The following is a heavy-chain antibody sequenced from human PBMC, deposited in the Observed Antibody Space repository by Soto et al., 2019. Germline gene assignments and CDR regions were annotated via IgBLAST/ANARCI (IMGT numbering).Heavy chain of an antibody. D-gene: IGHD2-15*01. CDR2: ISAYNGNT. V-gene: IGHV1-18*01. CDR1: GYTFTSYG. CDR3: ARAHIVVVVAATPFDY. Sequence: GASVKVSCKASGYTFTSYGISWVRQAPGQGLEWMGWISAYNGNTNYAQKLQGRVTMTTDTSTSTAYMELRSLRSDDTAVYYCARAHIVVVVAATPFDYWGQGTLVTVSS. J-gene: IGHJ4*02.